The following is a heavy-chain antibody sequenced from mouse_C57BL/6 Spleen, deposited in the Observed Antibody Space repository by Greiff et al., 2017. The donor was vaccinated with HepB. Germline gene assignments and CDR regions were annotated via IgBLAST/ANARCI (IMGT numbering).Heavy chain of an antibody. CDR2: IHPNSGST. D-gene: IGHD1-1*01. Sequence: QVQLKQPGAELVKPGASVKLSCKASGYSFTSYWMHWVKQRPGQGLEWIGMIHPNSGSTNYNEKFKSKATLTVDKSSSTAYMQLSSLTSEDSAVYYCARPSFGSRYWYFDVWGTGTPVTVSS. J-gene: IGHJ1*03. CDR1: GYSFTSYW. CDR3: ARPSFGSRYWYFDV. V-gene: IGHV1-64*01.